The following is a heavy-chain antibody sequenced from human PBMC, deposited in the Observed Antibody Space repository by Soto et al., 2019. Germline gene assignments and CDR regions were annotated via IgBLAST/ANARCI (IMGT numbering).Heavy chain of an antibody. J-gene: IGHJ3*01. Sequence: QVHLVESGGGLVKPGGSLRLSCAASGFIFSDSYMTWIRQAPGKGLEWISFIATRTTVIYYADSVKGRFTISRDDANNSLFLQMNSLRAEDTAVYYCARILTVTSTTDAFDVWGQGTMVTVS. CDR2: IATRTTVI. D-gene: IGHD4-17*01. CDR3: ARILTVTSTTDAFDV. V-gene: IGHV3-11*01. CDR1: GFIFSDSY.